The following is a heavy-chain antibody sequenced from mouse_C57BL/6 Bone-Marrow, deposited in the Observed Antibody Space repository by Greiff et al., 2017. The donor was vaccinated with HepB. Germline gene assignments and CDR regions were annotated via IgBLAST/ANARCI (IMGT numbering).Heavy chain of an antibody. V-gene: IGHV1-74*01. D-gene: IGHD1-1*01. Sequence: QVQLQQPGAELVKPGASVKVSCKASGYTFTSYWMHWVKQRPGQGLEWIGRIHPSDSDTNYNQKFKGKATLTVDKSSSTAYMQRSSLTSEDAAVYSFAIEHYYGSGFAYWGQGTLVTVSA. CDR3: AIEHYYGSGFAY. J-gene: IGHJ3*01. CDR1: GYTFTSYW. CDR2: IHPSDSDT.